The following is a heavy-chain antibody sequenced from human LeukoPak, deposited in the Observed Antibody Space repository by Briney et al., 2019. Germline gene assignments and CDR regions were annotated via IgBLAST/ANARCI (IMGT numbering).Heavy chain of an antibody. CDR3: ARLGGATPNWFDP. J-gene: IGHJ5*02. V-gene: IGHV4-4*02. CDR1: GGSISSSNW. CDR2: IYHSGST. Sequence: SETLSLTCAVSGGSISSSNWWSWVRQPPGKGLEWIGEIYHSGSTNYNPSLKSRVTISVDKSKNQFSLKLSSVTAADTAVYYCARLGGATPNWFDPWGQGTLVTVSS. D-gene: IGHD1-26*01.